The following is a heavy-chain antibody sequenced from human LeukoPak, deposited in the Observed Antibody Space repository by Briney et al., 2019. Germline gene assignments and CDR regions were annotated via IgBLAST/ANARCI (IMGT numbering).Heavy chain of an antibody. J-gene: IGHJ4*02. V-gene: IGHV1-24*01. CDR2: FDPEDGET. D-gene: IGHD3-22*01. CDR1: GYTLTELS. Sequence: GASVKVSCKVSGYTLTELSMHWVRQAPGKGLEWMGGFDPEDGETIYAQKFQGRVTMTEDTSTDTAHMELSSLRSEDTAVYYCATAPGYYDSSGHDARGYWGQGTLVTVSS. CDR3: ATAPGYYDSSGHDARGY.